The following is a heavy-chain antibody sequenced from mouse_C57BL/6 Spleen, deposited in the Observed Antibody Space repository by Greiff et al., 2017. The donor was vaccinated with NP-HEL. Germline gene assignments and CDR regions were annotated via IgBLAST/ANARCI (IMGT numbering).Heavy chain of an antibody. CDR2: ISDGGSYT. CDR1: GFTFSSYA. V-gene: IGHV5-4*03. CDR3: ARVYGSSFMDY. Sequence: EVMLVESGGGLVKPGGSLKLSCAASGFTFSSYAMSWVRQTPEKRLEWVATISDGGSYTYYPDNVKGRFTISRDNAKNNLYLQMSHLKAEDTAMYYCARVYGSSFMDYWGQGTSVTVSS. J-gene: IGHJ4*01. D-gene: IGHD1-1*01.